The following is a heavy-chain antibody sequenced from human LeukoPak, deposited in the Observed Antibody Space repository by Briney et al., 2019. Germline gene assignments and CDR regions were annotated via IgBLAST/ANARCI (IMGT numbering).Heavy chain of an antibody. CDR3: AKGRSSGCVDY. D-gene: IGHD6-19*01. Sequence: GSLRLSCAASGFTFSSYGMHWVRQAPSKGLEWVAVISYDGSNKYYADSVKGRFTISRDNSKNTLYLQMNSLRAEDTAVYYCAKGRSSGCVDYWGQGTLVTVSS. CDR1: GFTFSSYG. V-gene: IGHV3-30*18. CDR2: ISYDGSNK. J-gene: IGHJ4*02.